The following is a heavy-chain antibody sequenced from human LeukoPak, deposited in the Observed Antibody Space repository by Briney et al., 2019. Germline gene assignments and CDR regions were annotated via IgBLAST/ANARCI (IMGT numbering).Heavy chain of an antibody. CDR3: ARTYSSSWYGAFDI. J-gene: IGHJ3*02. Sequence: GGSLRLSCAASGFTFSSYSMSWVRQAPGKGLEWVSYISSSSSTIYYADSVKGRFTISRDNAKNSLYLQMNSLRAEDTAVYYCARTYSSSWYGAFDIWGQGTMVTVSS. CDR2: ISSSSSTI. D-gene: IGHD6-13*01. CDR1: GFTFSSYS. V-gene: IGHV3-48*01.